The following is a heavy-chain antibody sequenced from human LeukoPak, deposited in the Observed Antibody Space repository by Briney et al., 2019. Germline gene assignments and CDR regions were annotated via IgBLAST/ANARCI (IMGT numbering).Heavy chain of an antibody. CDR2: IYYSGST. CDR3: ARGYYDSGTYSGYFQH. D-gene: IGHD3-10*01. V-gene: IGHV4-59*01. CDR1: GGSINDYY. J-gene: IGHJ1*01. Sequence: SETLSLTCTVSGGSINDYYWNRIRQPPGKGLEWIGYIYYSGSTNYNPSLKGRVTISVDTSKTRFSLRLSSVTAADTAVYYCARGYYDSGTYSGYFQHWGQGTLVTVSS.